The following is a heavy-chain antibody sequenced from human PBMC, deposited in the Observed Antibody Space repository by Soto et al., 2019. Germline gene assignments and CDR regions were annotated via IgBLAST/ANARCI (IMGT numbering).Heavy chain of an antibody. D-gene: IGHD3-9*01. Sequence: QVQLVQSGAEVKKPGASVKVSCRASGYSFTTYGLSWVRQAPGQGLEWMGWINTYNGNTNYAQKLQGRVTMTTDTSTSTAYMELRCLRSDDTAVYYCARVFCDLLTGYLHWGQGTLVSVSS. CDR2: INTYNGNT. CDR3: ARVFCDLLTGYLH. J-gene: IGHJ1*01. CDR1: GYSFTTYG. V-gene: IGHV1-18*01.